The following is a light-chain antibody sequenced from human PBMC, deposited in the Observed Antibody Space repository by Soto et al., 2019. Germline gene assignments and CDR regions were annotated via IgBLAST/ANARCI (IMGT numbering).Light chain of an antibody. V-gene: IGKV3-20*01. CDR3: QQYGSSQIT. CDR2: GAS. Sequence: ETVLTQSPGTLSLSPGERGTLSCRASQSVSSSYLAWYQQKPGQAPRLLIYGASSRATGIPDRFSGSGSGTDFTLTISRLEPEDFAVYYCQQYGSSQITFGQGTRLEIK. J-gene: IGKJ5*01. CDR1: QSVSSSY.